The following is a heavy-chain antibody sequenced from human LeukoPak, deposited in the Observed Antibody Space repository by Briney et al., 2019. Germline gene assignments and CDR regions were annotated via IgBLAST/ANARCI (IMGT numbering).Heavy chain of an antibody. Sequence: GGSLRLSCAASGFIFSDYSMNWVRQAPGKGLEWVSYISSGGSTIYYADSVRGRFTIPRDNAKKSLYLQMNSLRDEDTAVYYCVRGEATAVVPGCDYWGQGILVTVSS. CDR2: ISSGGSTI. D-gene: IGHD5-18*01. CDR1: GFIFSDYS. CDR3: VRGEATAVVPGCDY. J-gene: IGHJ4*02. V-gene: IGHV3-48*02.